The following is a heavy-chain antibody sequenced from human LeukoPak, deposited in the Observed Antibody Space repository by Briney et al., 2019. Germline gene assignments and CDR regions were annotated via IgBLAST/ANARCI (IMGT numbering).Heavy chain of an antibody. Sequence: SETLSLTCTVSGGSISSYYWSWIRQPPGKGLEWVGYIYYSGSTNYNPSLKSRVTISVDTSKNQFSLKLSSVTAADTAVYYCARGLARAESGGAFDIWGQGTMVTVSS. CDR2: IYYSGST. CDR3: ARGLARAESGGAFDI. CDR1: GGSISSYY. V-gene: IGHV4-59*01. J-gene: IGHJ3*02. D-gene: IGHD2-15*01.